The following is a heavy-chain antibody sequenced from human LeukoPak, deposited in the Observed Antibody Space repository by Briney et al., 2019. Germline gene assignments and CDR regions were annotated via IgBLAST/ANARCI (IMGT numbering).Heavy chain of an antibody. Sequence: ASVKVSCKASGYTFTSYGVSWVRQAPGQGLEWMGWISAYIGNTNYAQKLQGRVTMTTDTSTSTAYMELRSLRSDDTAVYYCARVRSLYYYSYMDVWGEGTTVTVSS. J-gene: IGHJ6*03. CDR3: ARVRSLYYYSYMDV. D-gene: IGHD6-6*01. CDR2: ISAYIGNT. CDR1: GYTFTSYG. V-gene: IGHV1-18*01.